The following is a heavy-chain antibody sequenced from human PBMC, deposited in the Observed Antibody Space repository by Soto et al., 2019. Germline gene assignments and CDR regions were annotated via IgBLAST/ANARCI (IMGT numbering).Heavy chain of an antibody. CDR3: ARVVEGHYLELQFDF. J-gene: IGHJ4*02. CDR2: INAANDNP. Sequence: ASVKVSCKTSGYNITSYGLHWVRQAPGQRLEWMGWINAANDNPKTSQKFQGRVTLTRDTSASTAYMELSGLISEDTAVYYCARVVEGHYLELQFDFWRQGTLVTVSS. V-gene: IGHV1-3*01. D-gene: IGHD1-26*01. CDR1: GYNITSYG.